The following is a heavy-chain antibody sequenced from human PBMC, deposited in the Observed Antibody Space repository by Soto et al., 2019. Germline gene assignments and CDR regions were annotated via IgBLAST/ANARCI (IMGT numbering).Heavy chain of an antibody. CDR3: ARDLWGGTYYGMDV. Sequence: ASVKVSCKASGYTFTSYGIHWVRQAPGQRLEWTGWINAGNGNTKYSEKFQGRVTITRDTSASTAYLELSSLRSEDTAVYYCARDLWGGTYYGMDVWGQGTTVTVSS. V-gene: IGHV1-3*01. CDR1: GYTFTSYG. D-gene: IGHD1-1*01. CDR2: INAGNGNT. J-gene: IGHJ6*02.